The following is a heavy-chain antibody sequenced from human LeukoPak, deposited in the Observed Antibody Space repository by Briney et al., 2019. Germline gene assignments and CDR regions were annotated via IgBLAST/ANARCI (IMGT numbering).Heavy chain of an antibody. CDR1: GFTFSSYE. CDR2: ISSSGSTI. D-gene: IGHD5-12*01. V-gene: IGHV3-48*03. CDR3: ARDMVATMDGSFSGMDV. J-gene: IGHJ6*02. Sequence: GGSLRLSCAASGFTFSSYEMNWVRQAPGKGLEWVSYISSSGSTIYYADSVKGRLTISRDNAKNSLYLQMNSLRAEDTAVYYCARDMVATMDGSFSGMDVWGQGTTVTVSS.